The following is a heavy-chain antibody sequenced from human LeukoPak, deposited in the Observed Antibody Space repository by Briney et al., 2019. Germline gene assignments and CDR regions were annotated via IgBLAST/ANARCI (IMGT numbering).Heavy chain of an antibody. Sequence: PSETLSLTCAVYGGSFSGYYWSWIRQPPGKGLEWIGEVNHSGSTNYNPSLKSRVTISVDTSKNQFSLKLSSVTAADTAVYYCARGTLSQEEGFDYWGQGTLVTVSS. J-gene: IGHJ4*02. CDR3: ARGTLSQEEGFDY. D-gene: IGHD2/OR15-2a*01. V-gene: IGHV4-34*01. CDR1: GGSFSGYY. CDR2: VNHSGST.